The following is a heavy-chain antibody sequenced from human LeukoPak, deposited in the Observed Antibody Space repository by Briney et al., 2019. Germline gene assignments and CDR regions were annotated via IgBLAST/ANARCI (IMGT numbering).Heavy chain of an antibody. CDR1: GFTFNTYA. J-gene: IGHJ3*02. Sequence: GGSLRLSCAGSGFTFNTYALHWFRQAPGKRLEYVSSISTNGGRAYYANSVKGRFTISRDNSRNTLYLQMGSLRAEDTAVYYCARGYCPDAICYPNDAFDIWGQGTMVAVSS. V-gene: IGHV3-64*01. CDR3: ARGYCPDAICYPNDAFDI. D-gene: IGHD2-8*01. CDR2: ISTNGGRA.